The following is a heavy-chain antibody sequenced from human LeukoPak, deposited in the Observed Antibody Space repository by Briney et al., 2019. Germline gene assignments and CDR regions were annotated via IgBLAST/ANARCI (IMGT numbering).Heavy chain of an antibody. CDR3: AKVRSFVAVAAPDALGI. Sequence: GGSLRLSCAASGFTFSSYAMSWVRQAPGKGLEWVSAISGSGGSTYYADSVKGRFTISRDNSKNTLYLQMNSLRAEDTAVYYCAKVRSFVAVAAPDALGIWGQGTTVTVSS. CDR2: ISGSGGST. D-gene: IGHD6-19*01. CDR1: GFTFSSYA. V-gene: IGHV3-23*01. J-gene: IGHJ3*02.